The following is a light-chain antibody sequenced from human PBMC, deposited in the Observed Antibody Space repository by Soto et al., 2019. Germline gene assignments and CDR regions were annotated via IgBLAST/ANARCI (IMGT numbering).Light chain of an antibody. J-gene: IGLJ2*01. Sequence: QSALTQPPSASGSPGQSVTISRTGTSSDVGGYNSVSWYQHHPGKAPKLMIYEVSKRPSGVPDRFSGSKSGNTASLTVSGLQAEDEADYYCSSYAGSSSFVIFGGGTKLTVL. V-gene: IGLV2-8*01. CDR1: SSDVGGYNS. CDR3: SSYAGSSSFVI. CDR2: EVS.